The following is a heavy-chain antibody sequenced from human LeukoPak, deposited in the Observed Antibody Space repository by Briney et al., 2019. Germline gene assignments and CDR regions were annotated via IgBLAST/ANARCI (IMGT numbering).Heavy chain of an antibody. CDR1: GFSFSVYW. Sequence: GGSLRLSCAASGFSFSVYWMHWVRQAPGKGPVWVSRIKTDGSITDYADFVKGRFTISRDSARNSLYLQMNSLRAEDTAVYYCAREAGRYYGSGRGGYYFDYWGQGTLVTVSS. CDR2: IKTDGSIT. CDR3: AREAGRYYGSGRGGYYFDY. J-gene: IGHJ4*02. D-gene: IGHD3-10*01. V-gene: IGHV3-74*01.